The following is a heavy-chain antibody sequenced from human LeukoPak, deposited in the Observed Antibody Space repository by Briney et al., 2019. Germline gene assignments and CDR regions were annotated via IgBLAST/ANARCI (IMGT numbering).Heavy chain of an antibody. D-gene: IGHD3-9*01. J-gene: IGHJ4*02. CDR1: GFTFSGYG. CDR3: ARTYYDLLTGYAAGYFDY. V-gene: IGHV3-30*02. Sequence: GGSLRLSCAASGFTFSGYGMSWVRQAPGKGLEWVAFIRSDGSNTYYVDSVKARFAISRDNSRNTPYLQMNNLRPEDTAVYYCARTYYDLLTGYAAGYFDYWGQGTLVTVSS. CDR2: IRSDGSNT.